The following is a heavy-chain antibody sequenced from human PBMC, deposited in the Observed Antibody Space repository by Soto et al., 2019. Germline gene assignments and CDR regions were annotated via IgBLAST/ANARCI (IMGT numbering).Heavy chain of an antibody. CDR2: IYHNGDT. CDR1: CFSISSGFF. Sequence: LGTPSLTCTVSCFSISSGFFWGWIRQPPGKGLEGVGGIYHNGDTHFNPSLKSRVTISVDTSKSQFSLKLNSLTAAHPPVYYCARDTNSLDPWGQGTLVTVSS. D-gene: IGHD1-1*01. J-gene: IGHJ5*02. CDR3: ARDTNSLDP. V-gene: IGHV4-38-2*02.